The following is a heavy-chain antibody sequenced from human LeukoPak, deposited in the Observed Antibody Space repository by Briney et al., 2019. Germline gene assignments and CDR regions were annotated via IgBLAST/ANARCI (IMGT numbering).Heavy chain of an antibody. V-gene: IGHV1-2*02. CDR3: ARGCLMVVPGDFWSDDYFDY. D-gene: IGHD3-3*01. J-gene: IGHJ4*02. CDR1: GYIFTDYY. Sequence: ASVKLSCKASGYIFTDYYIHWVRQTPGQGLEWMGWINPNSGGTNYAQKFQGRVTMTSDTSISTAYMELSRLRSDDTAVYYCARGCLMVVPGDFWSDDYFDYWGQGTLVTVSS. CDR2: INPNSGGT.